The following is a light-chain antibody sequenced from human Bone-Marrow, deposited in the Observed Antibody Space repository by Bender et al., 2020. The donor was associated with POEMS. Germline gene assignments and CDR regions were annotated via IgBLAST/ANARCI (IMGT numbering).Light chain of an antibody. CDR1: SSNIESNY. J-gene: IGLJ3*02. CDR2: RDN. V-gene: IGLV1-47*01. Sequence: QSVLTQPPSASGTPGQRVTISCSGSSSNIESNYVYWYQQLPGTAPKLLISRDNQRPSGVPDRFSGSKSGTSASLAITGLQAEDEGDYYCQSYDNSLGGWVFGGGTKLTVL. CDR3: QSYDNSLGGWV.